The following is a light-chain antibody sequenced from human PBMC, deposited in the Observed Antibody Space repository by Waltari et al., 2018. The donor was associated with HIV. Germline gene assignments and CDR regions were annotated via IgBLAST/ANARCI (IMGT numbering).Light chain of an antibody. CDR3: ATWDDSLNGPL. V-gene: IGLV1-44*01. CDR2: ANN. J-gene: IGLJ2*01. Sequence: QSVLTQPPSASGTPGQRVTIPCSGISPNIGSNDVSWYQPFPGTAPKVLMSANNQRPSGVPDRFSASKSGTSASLAISGLHSEDEADYYCATWDDSLNGPLFGGGTKLTVL. CDR1: SPNIGSND.